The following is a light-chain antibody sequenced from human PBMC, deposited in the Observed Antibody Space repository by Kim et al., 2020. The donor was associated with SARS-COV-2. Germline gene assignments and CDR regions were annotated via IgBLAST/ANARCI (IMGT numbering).Light chain of an antibody. CDR2: KAS. Sequence: DIQMTQSPSTLSASVGDTVTITCRASQTISTWLAWYQQKPGKAPNVLIYKASSLQTGVPSRFSGSGSGTEFTLTINSLQPDDFAAYFCHQYHSYPWTFGQGTKVDIK. J-gene: IGKJ1*01. V-gene: IGKV1-5*03. CDR1: QTISTW. CDR3: HQYHSYPWT.